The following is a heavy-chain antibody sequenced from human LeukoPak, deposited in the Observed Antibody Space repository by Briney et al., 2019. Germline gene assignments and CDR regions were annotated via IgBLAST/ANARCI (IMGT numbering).Heavy chain of an antibody. Sequence: PSETLSLTCTVSGGSISSSSYYWGWIRQPPGKGLEWIGSIYYSGSTNYNPSLKSRVTISVDTSKNQFSLKLSSVTAADTAMYYCAREAYDVLTSDWFDPWGQGTLVTVSS. D-gene: IGHD3-9*01. J-gene: IGHJ5*02. CDR2: IYYSGST. CDR1: GGSISSSSYY. CDR3: AREAYDVLTSDWFDP. V-gene: IGHV4-39*07.